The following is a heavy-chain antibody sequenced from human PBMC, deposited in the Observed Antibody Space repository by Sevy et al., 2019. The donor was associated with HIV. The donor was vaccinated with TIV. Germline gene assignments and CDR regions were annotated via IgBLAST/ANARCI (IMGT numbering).Heavy chain of an antibody. CDR3: ARSVDGSGTYLNDY. V-gene: IGHV1-2*02. Sequence: ASVKVSCKASGYYFTGYYVHWVRQAPGQGLEWMGWINPNGGGTNIGQKFHGRVTMSRDTSITTAYMELIRLRSNDTGVDYLARSVDGSGTYLNDYWGQGTLVTVSS. CDR2: INPNGGGT. CDR1: GYYFTGYY. J-gene: IGHJ4*02. D-gene: IGHD3-10*01.